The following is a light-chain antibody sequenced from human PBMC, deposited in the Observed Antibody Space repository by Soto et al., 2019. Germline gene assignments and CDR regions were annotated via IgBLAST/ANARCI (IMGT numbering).Light chain of an antibody. CDR1: TSDIGYYNY. CDR3: CSYTTSSALVL. Sequence: QSVLTQPASVSGSPGQSITISCTGATSDIGYYNYVSWYQQHPDKAPKLLIYEVTNRPSGVSNRFSGSKSGNTASLTISGLQAEDEADYYCCSYTTSSALVLFGGGTKVTVL. CDR2: EVT. V-gene: IGLV2-14*01. J-gene: IGLJ3*02.